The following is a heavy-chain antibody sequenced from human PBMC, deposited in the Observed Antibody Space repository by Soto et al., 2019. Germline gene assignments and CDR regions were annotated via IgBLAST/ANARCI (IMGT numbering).Heavy chain of an antibody. V-gene: IGHV4-34*01. J-gene: IGHJ3*02. CDR3: ARSLGGSAHAFDI. CDR1: GGSFSGYY. CDR2: INHSGST. D-gene: IGHD3-10*01. Sequence: SETLSLTCAVYGGSFSGYYWSWIRQPPGRGLEWIAEINHSGSTNYNPSLKSRVTISVDTSKNQFSLKLSSVTAADTAVYYCARSLGGSAHAFDIWGQGSMVTSSS.